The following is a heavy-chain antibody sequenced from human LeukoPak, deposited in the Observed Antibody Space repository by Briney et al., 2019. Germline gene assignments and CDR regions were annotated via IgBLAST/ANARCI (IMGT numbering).Heavy chain of an antibody. CDR1: GYTFTSYG. Sequence: ASVKVSCKASGYTFTSYGISWVRQAPGQGLEWMGWISAYNGNTNYAQKLQGRVTMTTDTSTSTAYMELRSLRSDDTAVYYCARVGSYYYGSGSYCFDYWGQGTLVTVSS. V-gene: IGHV1-18*01. J-gene: IGHJ4*02. CDR2: ISAYNGNT. CDR3: ARVGSYYYGSGSYCFDY. D-gene: IGHD3-10*01.